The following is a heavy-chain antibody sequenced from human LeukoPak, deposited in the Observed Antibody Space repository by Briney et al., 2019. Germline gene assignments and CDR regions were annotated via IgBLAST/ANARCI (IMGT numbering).Heavy chain of an antibody. D-gene: IGHD3-10*01. CDR3: ARDGSGSYQFDY. V-gene: IGHV4-59*01. CDR2: IYYSGST. Sequence: SETLSLTCTVSCGSISSYYWSWIRQPPGKGLEGIGYIYYSGSTNYNPSLKSRVTISVDTSKNQFSLKLSSVTAADTAVYYCARDGSGSYQFDYWGQGTLVTVSS. CDR1: CGSISSYY. J-gene: IGHJ4*02.